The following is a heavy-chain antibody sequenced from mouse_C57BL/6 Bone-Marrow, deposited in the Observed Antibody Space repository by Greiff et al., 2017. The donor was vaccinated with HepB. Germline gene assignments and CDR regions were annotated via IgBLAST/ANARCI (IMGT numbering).Heavy chain of an antibody. J-gene: IGHJ4*01. CDR3: ARPVAAPYAMDD. CDR1: GYTFTSYW. Sequence: QVQLQQPGAELVKPGASVKLSCKASGYTFTSYWMQWVKQRPGQGLEWIGEIDPSDSYTNYNQKFKGKATLTVDTSSSTAYMQLSSLTSEDSAVYYCARPVAAPYAMDDWGQGTSVTVSS. CDR2: IDPSDSYT. D-gene: IGHD1-1*01. V-gene: IGHV1-50*01.